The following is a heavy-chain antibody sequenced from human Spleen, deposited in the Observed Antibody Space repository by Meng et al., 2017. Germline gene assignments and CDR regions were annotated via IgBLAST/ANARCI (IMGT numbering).Heavy chain of an antibody. J-gene: IGHJ4*02. V-gene: IGHV1-2*02. Sequence: ASVKVSCKASGYTFTGYYMHWVRQAPGQGLEWMGWINPNSGGTNYAQKFQGRVTMTRDTSISTAYMELSRLRSGDTAVYYCARGVVVVINGEFDYWGQGTLVTVSS. D-gene: IGHD3-22*01. CDR2: INPNSGGT. CDR3: ARGVVVVINGEFDY. CDR1: GYTFTGYY.